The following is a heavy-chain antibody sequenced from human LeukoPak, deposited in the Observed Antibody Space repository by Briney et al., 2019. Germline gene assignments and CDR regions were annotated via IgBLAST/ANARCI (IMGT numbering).Heavy chain of an antibody. V-gene: IGHV3-30*18. Sequence: GGSLRLSCAASGFTFSSYGMHWVRQAPGKGLEWVAVISYDGSNKYYADSVKGRFTISRDNYKNTLYLQMNSLRAEDTAVYYCAKDLRLVLRYFDWLTDYWGQGTLVTVSS. CDR2: ISYDGSNK. CDR3: AKDLRLVLRYFDWLTDY. CDR1: GFTFSSYG. J-gene: IGHJ4*02. D-gene: IGHD3-9*01.